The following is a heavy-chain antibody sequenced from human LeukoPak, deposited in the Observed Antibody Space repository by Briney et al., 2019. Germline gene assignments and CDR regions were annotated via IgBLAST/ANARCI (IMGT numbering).Heavy chain of an antibody. CDR2: IIPIFGTA. Sequence: GSSVKVSCKASGGTFSSHAISWVRQAPGQGLEWMGGIIPIFGTANYAQKFQGRVTITADESTSTAYMELSSLRSEDTAVYYCASGGSGSSVYYFDYWGQGTLVTVSS. CDR3: ASGGSGSSVYYFDY. D-gene: IGHD3-10*01. V-gene: IGHV1-69*01. CDR1: GGTFSSHA. J-gene: IGHJ4*02.